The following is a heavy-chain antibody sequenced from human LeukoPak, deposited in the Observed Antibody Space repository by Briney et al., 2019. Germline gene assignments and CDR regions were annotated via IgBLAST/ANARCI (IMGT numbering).Heavy chain of an antibody. Sequence: SETLSLTCTVSGVSISSYYWSWIRQPAGKGLEWIGRIYTSGSTNYNPSLKSRVTMSVDTSENQFSLKLSSVTAADTAVYYCARETPNGVVAASGAYFDYWGQGTLVTVSS. D-gene: IGHD2-15*01. J-gene: IGHJ4*02. V-gene: IGHV4-4*07. CDR2: IYTSGST. CDR3: ARETPNGVVAASGAYFDY. CDR1: GVSISSYY.